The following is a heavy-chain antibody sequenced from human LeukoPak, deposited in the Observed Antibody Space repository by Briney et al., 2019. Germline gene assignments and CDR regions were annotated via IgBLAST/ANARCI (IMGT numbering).Heavy chain of an antibody. CDR3: ARGLAGFYSGWFDY. CDR2: IYYSGST. J-gene: IGHJ4*02. D-gene: IGHD6-19*01. Sequence: SQTLSLTCTVSGGSISSGDYYWSWIRQHPGKGLGCIGYIYYSGSTYYNPSLKSRVTISVDTSKNQFSLKLSSVTAADTAVYYCARGLAGFYSGWFDYWGQGILVTVSS. CDR1: GGSISSGDYY. V-gene: IGHV4-31*03.